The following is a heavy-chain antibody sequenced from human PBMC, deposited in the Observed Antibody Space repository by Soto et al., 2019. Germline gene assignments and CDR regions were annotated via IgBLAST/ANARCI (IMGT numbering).Heavy chain of an antibody. CDR1: GYTFTSYG. D-gene: IGHD5-12*01. V-gene: IGHV1-18*01. CDR2: ISAYNGNT. J-gene: IGHJ4*02. Sequence: QVQLVQSGAEVKKPGASVKVSCKASGYTFTSYGISWVRQAPGQGLEWMGWISAYNGNTNYAQQLQGRVTMTTDTATSTAYREMWSLRSDDTAVYYCARSHGNIVATVGGEFDYWGQGTLVTVSS. CDR3: ARSHGNIVATVGGEFDY.